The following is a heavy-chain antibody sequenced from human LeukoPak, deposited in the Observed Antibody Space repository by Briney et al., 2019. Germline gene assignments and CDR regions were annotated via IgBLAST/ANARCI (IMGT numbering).Heavy chain of an antibody. CDR3: ARGQYYDFWSGYFDWFDP. V-gene: IGHV1-2*02. Sequence: EASVKVSCKAPGYTFTGYYMHWVRQAPGQGLEWMGWINPNSGGTNYAQKFQGRVTMTRDTSISTAYMELSRLRSDDTAVYYCARGQYYDFWSGYFDWFDPWGQGTLVTVSS. D-gene: IGHD3-3*01. CDR1: GYTFTGYY. CDR2: INPNSGGT. J-gene: IGHJ5*02.